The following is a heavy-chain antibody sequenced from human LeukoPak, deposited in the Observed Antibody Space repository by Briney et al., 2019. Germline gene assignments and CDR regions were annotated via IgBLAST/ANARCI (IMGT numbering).Heavy chain of an antibody. Sequence: ASVKVSCKASGGTFSSYAISWVRQAPGQGLEWMGRIIPIFGIANYAQKFQGRVTITADKSTSTAYMELSSLRSEDTAVYYCASSMGITGTTGYFQHWGQGTLVTVSS. D-gene: IGHD1-7*01. CDR3: ASSMGITGTTGYFQH. V-gene: IGHV1-69*04. J-gene: IGHJ1*01. CDR2: IIPIFGIA. CDR1: GGTFSSYA.